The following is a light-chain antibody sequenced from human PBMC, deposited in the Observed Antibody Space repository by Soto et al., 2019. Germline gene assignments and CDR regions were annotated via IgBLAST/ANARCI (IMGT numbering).Light chain of an antibody. J-gene: IGKJ1*01. CDR3: QQYGTSPRWT. CDR1: QSVSSY. Sequence: EIVLTQSPATLSLSPGERATLSCRASQSVSSYLAWYQQKPGQAPRLLIYDASNRANGIPARFSGSGSGTDLTLTISSLEPEDFAVYYCQQYGTSPRWTFGQGTKVDIK. CDR2: DAS. V-gene: IGKV3-11*01.